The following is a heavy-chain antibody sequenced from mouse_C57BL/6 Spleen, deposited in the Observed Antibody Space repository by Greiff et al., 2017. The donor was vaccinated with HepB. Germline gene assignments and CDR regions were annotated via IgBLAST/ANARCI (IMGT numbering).Heavy chain of an antibody. CDR3: ARCPYDYEGGMDY. J-gene: IGHJ4*01. CDR2: ISDGGSYT. Sequence: EVQVVESGGGLVKPGGSLKLSCAASGFTFSSYAMSWVRQTPEKRLEWVATISDGGSYTYYPDNVKGRFTISRDNAKNNLYLQMSHLKSEDTAMYYCARCPYDYEGGMDYWGQGTSVTVSS. V-gene: IGHV5-4*01. D-gene: IGHD2-4*01. CDR1: GFTFSSYA.